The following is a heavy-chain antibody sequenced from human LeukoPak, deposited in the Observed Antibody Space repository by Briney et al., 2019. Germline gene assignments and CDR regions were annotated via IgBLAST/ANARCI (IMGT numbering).Heavy chain of an antibody. CDR1: GGTFSSYA. J-gene: IGHJ4*02. CDR2: IIPIFGTA. Sequence: SVKVSCKASGGTFSSYAISWVRQAPGQGLEWMGGIIPIFGTANYAQKFQGRVTITADESTSTAYMELSSLRSEDRAVYYCAREGVAGTGLDYWGQGTLVTVSS. D-gene: IGHD6-13*01. CDR3: AREGVAGTGLDY. V-gene: IGHV1-69*13.